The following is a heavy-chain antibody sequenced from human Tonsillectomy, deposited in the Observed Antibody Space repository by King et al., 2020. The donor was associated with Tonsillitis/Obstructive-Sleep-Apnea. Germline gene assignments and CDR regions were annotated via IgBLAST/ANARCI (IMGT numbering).Heavy chain of an antibody. V-gene: IGHV4-59*08. CDR2: IYYSGST. CDR1: GGSISSYY. J-gene: IGHJ3*02. Sequence: QLQESGPGLVKPSETLSLTCTVSGGSISSYYWSWIRQPPGKGLEWIGYIYYSGSTNYNPSPKSRVTISVDTSKNQFSLKLSPVTAADTAVYYCARLYCSGGSCYPGAFDIWGQGTMVTVSS. CDR3: ARLYCSGGSCYPGAFDI. D-gene: IGHD2-15*01.